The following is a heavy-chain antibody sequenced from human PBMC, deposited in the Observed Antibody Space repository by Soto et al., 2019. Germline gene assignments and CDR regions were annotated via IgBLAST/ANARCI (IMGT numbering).Heavy chain of an antibody. J-gene: IGHJ5*02. Sequence: GGSLRLSCVASGFSFRSYSMNWVRQAPGKGPEWVAYVSGSGNTQYYADSVKGRFTISRDNSKNTLYLQMNSLRAEDTAVYYCAKCGRFSFRNWFDPWGQGTLVTVSS. CDR3: AKCGRFSFRNWFDP. V-gene: IGHV3-23*01. CDR1: GFSFRSYS. D-gene: IGHD3-3*01. CDR2: VSGSGNTQ.